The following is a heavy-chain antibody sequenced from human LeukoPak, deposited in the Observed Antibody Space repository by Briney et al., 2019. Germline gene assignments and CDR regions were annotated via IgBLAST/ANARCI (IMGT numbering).Heavy chain of an antibody. Sequence: GGSLRLSCTASGFTFGDYAMSWVRQAPGKGLEWVGFIRSKAYGGTTEYAASVKGRFTISRDDSKSIAYLQMNSLKTEDTAVYYCTRLPLSGDYMDVWGKGTTVTVSS. CDR2: IRSKAYGGTT. CDR1: GFTFGDYA. CDR3: TRLPLSGDYMDV. V-gene: IGHV3-49*04. D-gene: IGHD3-10*01. J-gene: IGHJ6*03.